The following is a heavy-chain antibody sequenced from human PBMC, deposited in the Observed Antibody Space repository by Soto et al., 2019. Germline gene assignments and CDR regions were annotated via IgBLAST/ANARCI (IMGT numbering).Heavy chain of an antibody. V-gene: IGHV1-2*02. CDR1: GYTFTGYY. CDR3: ARACITIFGVVIIQACYYGMDV. CDR2: INPNSGGT. Sequence: GASVKVSCKASGYTFTGYYMHWVRQAPGRGLEWMGWINPNSGGTNYAQKFQGRVTMTRDTSISTAYMELSRLRSDDTAVYYCARACITIFGVVIIQACYYGMDVWGQGTTVTVSS. J-gene: IGHJ6*02. D-gene: IGHD3-3*01.